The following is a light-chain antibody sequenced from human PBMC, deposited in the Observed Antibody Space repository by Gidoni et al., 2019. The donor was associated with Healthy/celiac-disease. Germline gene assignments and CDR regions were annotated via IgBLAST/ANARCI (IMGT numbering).Light chain of an antibody. J-gene: IGKJ1*01. CDR1: QSVSSSY. Sequence: EIVLTQSPGTLSLSPGERATLSCRASQSVSSSYLAWYQQKPGQAPRLLIYGASSRATGIPDRFSGSGSGTDFTLTISSLEPEDFAVYYCQSPYPWTFGQGTKVEIK. CDR3: QSPYPWT. CDR2: GAS. V-gene: IGKV3-20*01.